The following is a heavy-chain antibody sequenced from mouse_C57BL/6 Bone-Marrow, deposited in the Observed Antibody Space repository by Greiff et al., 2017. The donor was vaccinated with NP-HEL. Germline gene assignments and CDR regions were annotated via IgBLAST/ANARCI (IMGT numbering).Heavy chain of an antibody. CDR1: GFSLTSYG. V-gene: IGHV2-5*01. J-gene: IGHJ4*01. D-gene: IGHD1-1*01. CDR2: IWRGGST. CDR3: ALYYYGSSY. Sequence: VQLQQSGPGLVQPSQSLSITCTVSGFSLTSYGVHWVRQAPGKGLEWLGVIWRGGSTDYNAAFMSRLSITQDNSKSQVFFKMNSLQADDTAKYYCALYYYGSSYWGQGTSVTVSS.